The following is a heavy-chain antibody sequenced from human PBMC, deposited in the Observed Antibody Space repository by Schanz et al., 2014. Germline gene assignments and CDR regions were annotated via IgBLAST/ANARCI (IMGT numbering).Heavy chain of an antibody. J-gene: IGHJ4*02. Sequence: VQLVESGGGLVKPGGSLRLSCEASGFTLSSYAMHWVRQAPGKGLEWVAVISYDGSNKYYADSVKGRFTISRDNSKNTLYLQMNTLRAEDTAVYYCARDRGYCSGGSCLTFDYWGQGTLVTVSS. V-gene: IGHV3-30-3*01. CDR1: GFTLSSYA. D-gene: IGHD2-15*01. CDR2: ISYDGSNK. CDR3: ARDRGYCSGGSCLTFDY.